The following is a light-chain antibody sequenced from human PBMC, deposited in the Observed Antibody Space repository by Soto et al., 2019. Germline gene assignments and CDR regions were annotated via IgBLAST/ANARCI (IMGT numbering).Light chain of an antibody. CDR1: SSDVGNYNF. CDR2: DNN. CDR3: GTWDSSLSAGV. Sequence: QSALTQPASVSGSPGQSITISCTGTSSDVGNYNFVSWYQQRPGKAPELLIYDNNKRPSGIPDRFSGSKSGTSATLGITGLQTGDEADYYCGTWDSSLSAGVFGGGTKLTVL. J-gene: IGLJ2*01. V-gene: IGLV1-51*01.